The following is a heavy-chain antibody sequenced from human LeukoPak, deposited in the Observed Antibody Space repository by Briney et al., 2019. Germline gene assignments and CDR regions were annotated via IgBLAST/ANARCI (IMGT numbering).Heavy chain of an antibody. CDR2: ISGSGGST. CDR1: GFTFSSYA. D-gene: IGHD2-21*02. V-gene: IGHV3-23*01. Sequence: GGSLRLSCAASGFTFSSYAMSWVRQAPGKGLEWVSAISGSGGSTYYADSVKGRFTISRDNPKNTLYLQMNSLRAEDTAVYYCATYCGGDCYRDYWGQGTLVTVSS. CDR3: ATYCGGDCYRDY. J-gene: IGHJ4*02.